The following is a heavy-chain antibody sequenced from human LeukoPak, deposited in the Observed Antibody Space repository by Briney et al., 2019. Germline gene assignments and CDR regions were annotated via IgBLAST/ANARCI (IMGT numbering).Heavy chain of an antibody. CDR2: ISSSGSTI. CDR3: ATQGRSMVRGV. V-gene: IGHV3-48*04. Sequence: TGGSLRLSCAASGFTFSSYSMNWVRQAPGKGLEWVSYISSSGSTIHYADSVKGRFTISRDNAKNSLYLQMNSLRAEDTAVYYCATQGRSMVRGVWGQGTLVTVSS. J-gene: IGHJ4*02. D-gene: IGHD3-10*01. CDR1: GFTFSSYS.